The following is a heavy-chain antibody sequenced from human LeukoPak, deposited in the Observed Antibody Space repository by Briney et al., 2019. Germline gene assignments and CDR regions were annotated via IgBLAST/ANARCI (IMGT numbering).Heavy chain of an antibody. Sequence: PGGSLRLSCAASGFTFSSYGMNWVRQAPGKGLEWVSAISGSGGSTYYADSVKGRFTISRDNSKNRLYLQMNSLTAEDTAVYYCAKANIGYCGSTGCYAFYYFDYWGQGTLVTVSS. D-gene: IGHD2-2*03. J-gene: IGHJ4*02. CDR2: ISGSGGST. V-gene: IGHV3-23*01. CDR1: GFTFSSYG. CDR3: AKANIGYCGSTGCYAFYYFDY.